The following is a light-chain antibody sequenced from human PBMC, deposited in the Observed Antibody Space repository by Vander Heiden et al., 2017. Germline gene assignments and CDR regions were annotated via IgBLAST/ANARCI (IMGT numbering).Light chain of an antibody. V-gene: IGLV2-14*01. CDR2: EVS. J-gene: IGLJ1*01. CDR3: SSYSSSSTL. Sequence: QSALTQPAPVSGSPGQTITPSCTGTSSDVGGYNYVSWYQQHPGKAPKLMIYEVSNRPSGVSNRFSGSKSGNTASLTISGLQAEDEADYYCSSYSSSSTLFGTGTKVTVL. CDR1: SSDVGGYNY.